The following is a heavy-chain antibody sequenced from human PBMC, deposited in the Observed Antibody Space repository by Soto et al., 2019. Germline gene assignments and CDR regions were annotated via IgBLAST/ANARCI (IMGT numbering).Heavy chain of an antibody. CDR1: GFSLSTSGVG. CDR2: IYWDDDK. CDR3: EHRRNPRVPYGPFGY. Sequence: SGPTLVNPTQTLTLTCTFSGFSLSTSGVGVGWIRQPPGKALEWLALIYWDDDKRYSPSLKSRLTITKDTSKNQVVLTMTNMDPVDTATSYCEHRRNPRVPYGPFGYWGQGTLVNVSS. V-gene: IGHV2-5*02. D-gene: IGHD3-10*01. J-gene: IGHJ4*02.